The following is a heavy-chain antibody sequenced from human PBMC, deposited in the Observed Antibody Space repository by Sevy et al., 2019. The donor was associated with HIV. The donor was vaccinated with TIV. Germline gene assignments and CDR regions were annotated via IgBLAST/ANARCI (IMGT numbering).Heavy chain of an antibody. J-gene: IGHJ3*02. Sequence: GGSLRLSCAASGFTFSSYWMSWVRQAPGKGLEWVANIKQDGSEKYYVDSVKGRFTISRDNAKNSLYLQMNSLSAEDTALYYCGSGNAFDIWGQGTMVTVSS. CDR2: IKQDGSEK. CDR1: GFTFSSYW. V-gene: IGHV3-7*01. CDR3: GSGNAFDI.